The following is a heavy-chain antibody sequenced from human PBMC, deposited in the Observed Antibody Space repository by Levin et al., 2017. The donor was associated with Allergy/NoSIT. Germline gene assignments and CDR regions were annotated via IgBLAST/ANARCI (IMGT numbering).Heavy chain of an antibody. Sequence: GGSLRLSCAASGFTFSSYAMSWVRQAPGKGLEWVSAITDSGRTYYADSVKGRFTVSRDNSKNTLYQQMNSLRADDTAVYYCAKEMTRVIPVFDSWGQGTLVTVSS. CDR3: AKEMTRVIPVFDS. D-gene: IGHD4-17*01. V-gene: IGHV3-23*01. CDR1: GFTFSSYA. CDR2: ITDSGRT. J-gene: IGHJ4*02.